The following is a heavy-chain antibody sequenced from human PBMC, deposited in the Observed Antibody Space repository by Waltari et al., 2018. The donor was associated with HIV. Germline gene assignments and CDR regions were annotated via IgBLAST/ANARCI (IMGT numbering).Heavy chain of an antibody. J-gene: IGHJ6*02. CDR2: IYYSGST. V-gene: IGHV4-39*07. Sequence: QLQLQESGPGLVKPSETLSLTCTVSGGSISSSSYYWGWIRQPPGKGLGWIGSIYYSGSTYYNPSLKSRVTISVDTSKNQFSLKLSSVTAADTAVYYCASSPCGSCYYYYYGMDVWGQGTTVTVSS. CDR3: ASSPCGSCYYYYYGMDV. D-gene: IGHD2-15*01. CDR1: GGSISSSSYY.